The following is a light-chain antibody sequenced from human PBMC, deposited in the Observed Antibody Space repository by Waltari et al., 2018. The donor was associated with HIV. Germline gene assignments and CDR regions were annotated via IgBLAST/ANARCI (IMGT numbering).Light chain of an antibody. Sequence: IQLTQSPSFLSASVGERLTITCRATQGVGSYLAWYQQKPGTAPNLLIYSVSILQTGVPSRFSGSGSGTECTLTITDLQPEDFATYYCQQRKTYPLSFGGGTKVEIK. CDR3: QQRKTYPLS. J-gene: IGKJ4*01. CDR1: QGVGSY. V-gene: IGKV1-9*01. CDR2: SVS.